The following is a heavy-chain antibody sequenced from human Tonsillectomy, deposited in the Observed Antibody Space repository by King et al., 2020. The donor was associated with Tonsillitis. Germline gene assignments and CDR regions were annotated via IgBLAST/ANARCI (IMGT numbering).Heavy chain of an antibody. Sequence: QLQESGPGLVKPSETLSLTCTISGGSISTYYWSWLRQTPGKGLEWIGYIYYTGSTNYNPSLKSRVTMSVDTSKNQFSLRLGSVTAADTAVYYCVKGSYGFNYFDYWGQGTLVTVSS. CDR2: IYYTGST. CDR1: GGSISTYY. J-gene: IGHJ4*02. V-gene: IGHV4-59*03. D-gene: IGHD3-16*02. CDR3: VKGSYGFNYFDY.